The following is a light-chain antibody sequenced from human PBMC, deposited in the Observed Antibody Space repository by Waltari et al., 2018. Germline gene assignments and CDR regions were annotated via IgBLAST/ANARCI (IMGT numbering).Light chain of an antibody. CDR1: QYISTY. Sequence: LQMTQSPSSLSASVGDRVTITCRASQYISTYLNWYQQKPGKGPKHLIYAASTLQSGVPSRFSGSGSGTDFTFTISSLQLEDFATYYCQQSYDTPRTFGQGTKVEVK. CDR2: AAS. V-gene: IGKV1-39*01. CDR3: QQSYDTPRT. J-gene: IGKJ1*01.